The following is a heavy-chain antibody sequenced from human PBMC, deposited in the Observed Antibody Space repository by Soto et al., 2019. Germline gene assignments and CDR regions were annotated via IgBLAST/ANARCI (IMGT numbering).Heavy chain of an antibody. J-gene: IGHJ4*02. V-gene: IGHV3-23*01. CDR2: ISGSGGRT. Sequence: GGSLRLSCAASGFTFSSYAMSWVRQAPGKGLEWVSAISGSGGRTYYADSVKGRFTISRDNSKNTLYLQMKSLRAEDTTVEYCAKNQRSLGYFDHWGQGTXVTVSS. D-gene: IGHD3-16*01. CDR1: GFTFSSYA. CDR3: AKNQRSLGYFDH.